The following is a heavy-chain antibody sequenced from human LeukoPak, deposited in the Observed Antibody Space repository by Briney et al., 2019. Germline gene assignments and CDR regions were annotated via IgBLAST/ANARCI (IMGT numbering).Heavy chain of an antibody. CDR1: GGTFSSYT. Sequence: SVKVSCKASGGTFSSYTISWVRQAPGQGLEWMGGIIPIFGTAKYAQNLQGRVTMTTDTSTSTAYMELRSLRSDDTAVYYCARAYSGSYGGFDYWGQGTLVTVSS. CDR3: ARAYSGSYGGFDY. D-gene: IGHD1-26*01. V-gene: IGHV1-69*05. J-gene: IGHJ4*02. CDR2: IIPIFGTA.